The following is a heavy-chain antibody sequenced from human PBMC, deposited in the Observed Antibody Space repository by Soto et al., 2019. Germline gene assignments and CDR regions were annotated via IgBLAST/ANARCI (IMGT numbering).Heavy chain of an antibody. CDR3: AREGVAVAVHSAFGMDV. J-gene: IGHJ6*02. V-gene: IGHV1-46*03. CDR1: GYTFPSYY. CDR2: INPSGGST. D-gene: IGHD6-19*01. Sequence: QVQLMQSGAEVKKPGASVKVSCKASGYTFPSYYMHWVRQALGQGLEWMGRINPSGGSTRYAQKFQGRVTMTRDTSTTTVYMELSSLRSADTAVYYCAREGVAVAVHSAFGMDVWGQGTTVTVSS.